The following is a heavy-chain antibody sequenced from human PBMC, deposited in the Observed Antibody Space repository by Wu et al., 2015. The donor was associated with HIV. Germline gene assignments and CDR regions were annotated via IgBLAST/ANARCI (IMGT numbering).Heavy chain of an antibody. D-gene: IGHD6-13*01. CDR1: GGTFSSYA. J-gene: IGHJ4*02. Sequence: QVQLVQSGAEVRKPGSSVNVSCKASGGTFSSYAISWVRQAPGQGLKWVGGIIPIFGTANYAQKFQGRVTITTDESTSAAYMELSSLRSEDTAVYYCATGFXIATPGLFDYWGQGTLVTVSS. CDR3: ATGFXIATPGLFDY. CDR2: IIPIFGTA. V-gene: IGHV1-69*05.